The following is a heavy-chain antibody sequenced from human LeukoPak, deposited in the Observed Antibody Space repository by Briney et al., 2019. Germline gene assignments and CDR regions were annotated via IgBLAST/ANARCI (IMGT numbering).Heavy chain of an antibody. D-gene: IGHD3-3*01. CDR1: GYTFISYA. V-gene: IGHV1-3*01. Sequence: ASVKVSCKASGYTFISYAIHWVRQAPGQRLEWMGLINAGHGNTKFSQKFQGRVIFTRDTSARTAYMEVTSLRSEDTAVYYCARDLLEFGGWFDPWGQGTPATVSS. CDR2: INAGHGNT. J-gene: IGHJ5*02. CDR3: ARDLLEFGGWFDP.